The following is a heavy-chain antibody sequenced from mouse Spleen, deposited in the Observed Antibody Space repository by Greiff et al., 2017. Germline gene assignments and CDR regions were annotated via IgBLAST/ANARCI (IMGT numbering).Heavy chain of an antibody. V-gene: IGHV10-1*01. J-gene: IGHJ4*01. CDR2: IRSKSNNYAT. CDR3: VRERGYAMDY. CDR1: GFSFNTYA. Sequence: EVQGVESGGGLVQPKGSLKLSCAASGFSFNTYAMNWVRQAPGKGLEWVARIRSKSNNYATYYADSVKDRFTISRDDSESMLYLQMNNLKTEDTAMYYCVRERGYAMDYWGQGTSVTVSS.